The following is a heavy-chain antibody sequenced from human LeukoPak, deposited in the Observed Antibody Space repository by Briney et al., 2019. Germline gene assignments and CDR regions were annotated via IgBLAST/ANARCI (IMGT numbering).Heavy chain of an antibody. D-gene: IGHD3-22*01. CDR3: ARGTDSSVHCDY. CDR2: IYYSGTT. Sequence: SETLSLTCTVSGGSISNYFWIWIRQPPGKGLEWIGYIYYSGTTNYNPSLKSRVTISLDTSKNQFSLKLNSVTAADTVVYYWARGTDSSVHCDYWGQGALVTVSS. J-gene: IGHJ4*02. CDR1: GGSISNYF. V-gene: IGHV4-59*01.